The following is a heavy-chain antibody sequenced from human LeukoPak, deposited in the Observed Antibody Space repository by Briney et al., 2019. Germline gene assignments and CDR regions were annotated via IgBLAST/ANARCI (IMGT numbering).Heavy chain of an antibody. J-gene: IGHJ4*02. Sequence: PSETLSLTCTVSGGSISSSSYYWGWIRQPPGKELEWIGSIYYSGSTYYNPSLKSRVTISVDTSKNQFSLKLSSMTAADTAVYYCARDRGDGYDYFWDYWGQGTLVTVSS. CDR3: ARDRGDGYDYFWDY. CDR1: GGSISSSSYY. CDR2: IYYSGST. V-gene: IGHV4-39*07. D-gene: IGHD5-12*01.